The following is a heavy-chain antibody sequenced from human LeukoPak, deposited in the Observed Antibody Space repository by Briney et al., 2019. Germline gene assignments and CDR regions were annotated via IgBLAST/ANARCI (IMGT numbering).Heavy chain of an antibody. CDR1: GGSISSGGYY. Sequence: SETLSLACTVSGGSISSGGYYWSWIRQHPGKGLEWIGYIYYSGSTYYNPSLKSRVTISVDTSKNQFSLKLSSVTAADTAVYYCARSKVVPAPGAFDIWGQGTMVTVSS. CDR3: ARSKVVPAPGAFDI. CDR2: IYYSGST. D-gene: IGHD2-2*01. J-gene: IGHJ3*02. V-gene: IGHV4-31*03.